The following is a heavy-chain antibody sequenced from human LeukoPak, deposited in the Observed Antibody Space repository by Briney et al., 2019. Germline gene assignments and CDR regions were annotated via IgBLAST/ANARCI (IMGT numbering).Heavy chain of an antibody. CDR2: IYPDDSET. D-gene: IGHD6-13*01. CDR3: ARGESIAAPGFDY. Sequence: GESLKISCKGSGYSFSTYWIGWVRQMPGKGLEWMGIIYPDDSETKYSPSFQGQVTISADKSTSTAYLQWSSLRASDTAMYYCARGESIAAPGFDYWGQGTLVTVSS. J-gene: IGHJ4*02. CDR1: GYSFSTYW. V-gene: IGHV5-51*01.